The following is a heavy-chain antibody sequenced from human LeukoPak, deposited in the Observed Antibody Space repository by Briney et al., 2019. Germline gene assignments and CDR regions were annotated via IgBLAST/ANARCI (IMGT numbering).Heavy chain of an antibody. V-gene: IGHV3-53*01. J-gene: IGHJ4*01. CDR3: ARGVEALAANTVAY. CDR1: GYTVITND. CDR2: LYSDGNT. Sequence: PGGSLRLFCTASGYTVITNDMTWLRQAPGKGLEWVSVLYSDGNTKYADSVQGRFTISRDNSKNTLYLEMNSLSPDDTAVYYCARGVEALAANTVAYCGHGTLGTVSS. D-gene: IGHD3-16*01.